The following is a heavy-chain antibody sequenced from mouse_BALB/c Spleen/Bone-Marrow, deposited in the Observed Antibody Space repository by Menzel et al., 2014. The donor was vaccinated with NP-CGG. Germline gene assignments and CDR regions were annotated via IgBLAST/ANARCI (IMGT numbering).Heavy chain of an antibody. CDR1: GFTFSDYY. J-gene: IGHJ1*01. D-gene: IGHD1-1*01. CDR2: ISDGGSYT. Sequence: EVMLVESGGGLVKPGGSLKLSCAASGFTFSDYYMYWVRQTPEKRLEWVATISDGGSYTYYPDSVKGRFTVSRDNAKNNLYLQMSSLKSEDTAMYYCAREYGTSYDYYLDVWGAGTTVTVSS. CDR3: AREYGTSYDYYLDV. V-gene: IGHV5-4*02.